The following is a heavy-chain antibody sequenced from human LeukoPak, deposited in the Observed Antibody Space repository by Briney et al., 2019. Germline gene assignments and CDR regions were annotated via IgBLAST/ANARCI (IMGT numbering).Heavy chain of an antibody. Sequence: SQTLSLTCAISGDSVFSISVAWNWIRQSPSRGLEWLGRTYYRSKWYYEYAVSVKGRINISPGTSKNQFSLQLTSVTPEDTAVYYCSLARSEYHYGMDVWGQGTTVTVSS. CDR2: TYYRSKWYY. V-gene: IGHV6-1*01. J-gene: IGHJ6*02. CDR3: SLARSEYHYGMDV. CDR1: GDSVFSISVA.